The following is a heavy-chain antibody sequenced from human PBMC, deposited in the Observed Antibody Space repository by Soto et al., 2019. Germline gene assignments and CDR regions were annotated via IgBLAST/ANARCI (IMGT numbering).Heavy chain of an antibody. D-gene: IGHD3-22*01. CDR1: GFTFKTYA. CDR2: VNPSASNT. J-gene: IGHJ4*02. Sequence: PGGSLRLSCAASGFTFKTYAMSWVRQAPGKGLERVSTVNPSASNTYYPDSVKGRFTISRDNSKDTLYMQMDSLRADDTAVYYCAKGANYYGIFDYWGRGTLVTVSS. CDR3: AKGANYYGIFDY. V-gene: IGHV3-23*01.